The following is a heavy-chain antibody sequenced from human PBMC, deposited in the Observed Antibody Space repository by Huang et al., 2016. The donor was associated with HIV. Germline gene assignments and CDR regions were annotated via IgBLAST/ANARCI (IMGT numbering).Heavy chain of an antibody. Sequence: QVQLQQWGAGLLMPLETLSLNCAVYGGSFSCYYWTWILQPPGKGLEWMGEINFLSTANYNPSLKSRVTISVDPSKNQFSLKLKSMTTAYTALYYCARGVSSVTTDENWFDPWGQGTLVIVSS. D-gene: IGHD4-17*01. CDR1: GGSFSCYY. V-gene: IGHV4-34*01. CDR2: INFLSTA. J-gene: IGHJ5*02. CDR3: ARGVSSVTTDENWFDP.